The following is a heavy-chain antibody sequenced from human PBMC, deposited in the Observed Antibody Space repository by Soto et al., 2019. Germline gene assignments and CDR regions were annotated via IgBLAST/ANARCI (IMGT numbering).Heavy chain of an antibody. Sequence: ASVKVSCKASGYTFTSYAMHWVRQAPGQRLGWMGWINAGNGNTKYSQKFQGRVTITRDTSASTAYMELSSLRSEDTAVYYCARVSPTRFNYYDSSGPFDYWGQGTLVTVSS. D-gene: IGHD3-22*01. V-gene: IGHV1-3*01. J-gene: IGHJ4*02. CDR2: INAGNGNT. CDR1: GYTFTSYA. CDR3: ARVSPTRFNYYDSSGPFDY.